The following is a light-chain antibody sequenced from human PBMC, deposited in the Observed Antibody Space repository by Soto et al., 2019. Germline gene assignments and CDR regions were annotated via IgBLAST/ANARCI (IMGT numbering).Light chain of an antibody. Sequence: QSALTQPASVSGSPGQSITISCTGTRSDVGGYNYVSWYQQHPGKAPKLMIYEVSNRPSGVSHRFSGSKSGNTASLTISGLQAEDEADYYCSSYTSSSTLGGVFGGGTKLTVL. J-gene: IGLJ2*01. CDR1: RSDVGGYNY. CDR2: EVS. CDR3: SSYTSSSTLGGV. V-gene: IGLV2-14*01.